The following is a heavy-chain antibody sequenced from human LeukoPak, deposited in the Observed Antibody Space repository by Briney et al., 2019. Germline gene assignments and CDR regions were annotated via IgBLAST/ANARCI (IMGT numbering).Heavy chain of an antibody. CDR1: GGTFSSYA. Sequence: SVKVSCKASGGTFSSYAISWVRQAPGQGLEWMGGIIPIFGTANYAQKFQGRVTITAEESTSTAYMELSSLRSEDTAVYYCARDRNPSDIVVVPAAIDAGWFDPWGQGTLVTVSS. V-gene: IGHV1-69*13. CDR2: IIPIFGTA. J-gene: IGHJ5*02. CDR3: ARDRNPSDIVVVPAAIDAGWFDP. D-gene: IGHD2-2*02.